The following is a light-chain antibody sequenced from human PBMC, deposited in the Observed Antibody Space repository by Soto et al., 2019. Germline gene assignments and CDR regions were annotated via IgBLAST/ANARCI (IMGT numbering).Light chain of an antibody. J-gene: IGLJ3*02. V-gene: IGLV1-40*01. CDR3: QSYDSSLSGSV. CDR1: SSNIGAGYD. CDR2: GNG. Sequence: QSVLTQPPSVSGAPGQRVTISCTGSSSNIGAGYDVHWYQQLPGTAPKLLIYGNGNRPSGVPDRFSGSKSGTSASLAITGLRAEDVADYYCQSYDSSLSGSVFGGGTTLTVL.